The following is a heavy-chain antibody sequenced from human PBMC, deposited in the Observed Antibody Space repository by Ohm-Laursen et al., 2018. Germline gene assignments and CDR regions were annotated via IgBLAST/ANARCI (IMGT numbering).Heavy chain of an antibody. CDR2: MNPNSGNT. D-gene: IGHD1/OR15-1a*01. J-gene: IGHJ2*01. Sequence: SVKVSCKASGYTFTSYDINWVRQATGQGLEWMGWMNPNSGNTGYAQKFQGRVTMTRNTSINTAYMELSSLRSGDTAVYYCARMGPQQPHWYFDLWGRGTLVTVSS. CDR3: ARMGPQQPHWYFDL. CDR1: GYTFTSYD. V-gene: IGHV1-8*01.